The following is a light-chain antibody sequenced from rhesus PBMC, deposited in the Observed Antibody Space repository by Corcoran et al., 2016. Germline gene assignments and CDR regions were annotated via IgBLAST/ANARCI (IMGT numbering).Light chain of an antibody. Sequence: DIQMTQSPSSLSASVGDRVTITCGASQGIFNCMAWYQHKPGKAPKLLIYKASSLQSGVRSRYSGRGSGTDFTLTISSLQPEDLATYCCQQYNSAPFTFGPGAKLNIK. CDR1: QGIFNC. CDR2: KAS. V-gene: IGKV1-21*01. CDR3: QQYNSAPFT. J-gene: IGKJ3*01.